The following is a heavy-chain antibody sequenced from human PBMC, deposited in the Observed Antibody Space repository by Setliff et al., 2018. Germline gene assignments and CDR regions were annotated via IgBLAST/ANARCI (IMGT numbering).Heavy chain of an antibody. D-gene: IGHD3-10*01. J-gene: IGHJ6*02. CDR2: MNPNSGNT. Sequence: AASVKVSCKASGYTFTSYDINWVRQATGQGLEWMGWMNPNSGNTGYAQKFQGRVTITRNTSISTAYMELSSLRSEDTAVYYCARLYYYGSGINGMDVWGQGTTVTVSS. V-gene: IGHV1-8*03. CDR1: GYTFTSYD. CDR3: ARLYYYGSGINGMDV.